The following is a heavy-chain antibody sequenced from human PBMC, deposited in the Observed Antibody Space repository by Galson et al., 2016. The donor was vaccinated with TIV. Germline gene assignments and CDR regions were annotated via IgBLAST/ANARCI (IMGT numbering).Heavy chain of an antibody. Sequence: SLRLSCAASGFTFASYGMHWVRQAPGKGLEWVTLMWYDGSDKYYADSVKGRFTISRDNSKNTLYLQMTSLRAEDTAMYYCGRAFYNNGRFIEYWGQGTLVTVSS. J-gene: IGHJ4*02. CDR2: MWYDGSDK. CDR1: GFTFASYG. V-gene: IGHV3-33*01. D-gene: IGHD3-10*01. CDR3: GRAFYNNGRFIEY.